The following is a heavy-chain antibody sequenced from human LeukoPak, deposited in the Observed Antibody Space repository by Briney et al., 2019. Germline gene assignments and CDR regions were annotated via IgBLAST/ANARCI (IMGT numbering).Heavy chain of an antibody. J-gene: IGHJ4*02. CDR1: GFTFSNAW. D-gene: IGHD4-17*01. Sequence: GGSLRLSCAASGFTFSNAWMSWVRQAPGKGLEWVGRIKSKTDGGTTDYAAPVKGRFTISRDDSKNTLYLQMNSLKTEDTAVYYCTTAPYGDYPFDYRGQGTLVTVSS. CDR2: IKSKTDGGTT. V-gene: IGHV3-15*01. CDR3: TTAPYGDYPFDY.